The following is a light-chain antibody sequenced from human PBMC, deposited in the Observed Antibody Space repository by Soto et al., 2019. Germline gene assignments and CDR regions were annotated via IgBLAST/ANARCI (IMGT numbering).Light chain of an antibody. Sequence: QSALTQPASVSGSPGQSITISCTGTSSDVGGYDYVSWYQQYAGKAXKLTXYXXXXXPXGVSXRXXXXXXXXXXXLXISGXQPEDEADYFCSSYTNSGTVLFGGGTKLTVL. J-gene: IGLJ2*01. V-gene: IGLV2-14*01. CDR1: SSDVGGYDY. CDR2: XXX. CDR3: SSYTNSGTVL.